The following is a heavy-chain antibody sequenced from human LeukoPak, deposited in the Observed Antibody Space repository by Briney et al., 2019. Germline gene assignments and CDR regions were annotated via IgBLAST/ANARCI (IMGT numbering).Heavy chain of an antibody. CDR3: SRENWYLDY. J-gene: IGHJ4*02. V-gene: IGHV3-49*04. CDR2: IRRKSSGATT. Sequence: PGGSLTLSCTASGFTFGGYTMSSGRQAPGKGLEWVGLIRRKSSGATTEYAASVQGRFTFSRDESKSIAYLQINNLKTADTAIYYCSRENWYLDYWGQGTLVTVSS. CDR1: GFTFGGYT. D-gene: IGHD1-1*01.